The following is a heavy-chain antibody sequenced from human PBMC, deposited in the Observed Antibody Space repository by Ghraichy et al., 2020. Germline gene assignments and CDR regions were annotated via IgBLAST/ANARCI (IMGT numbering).Heavy chain of an antibody. J-gene: IGHJ3*01. CDR1: GGSISSSNW. V-gene: IGHV4-4*02. Sequence: SETLSLTCAVSGGSISSSNWWSWVRQPPGKGLEWIGEIYHSGNTNYNPSLGSRVTMSVDKSKNQFSLKLNFVTAADTAVYYCARSPRRGNSWPENTFDLWGQGTMVTVSS. CDR3: ARSPRRGNSWPENTFDL. CDR2: IYHSGNT. D-gene: IGHD6-13*01.